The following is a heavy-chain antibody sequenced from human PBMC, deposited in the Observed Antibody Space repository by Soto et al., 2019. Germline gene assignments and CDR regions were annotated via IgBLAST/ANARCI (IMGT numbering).Heavy chain of an antibody. CDR2: IYYSGST. V-gene: IGHV4-59*08. J-gene: IGHJ4*02. Sequence: SETLSLTCTVSGGSISSYYWSWIRQPPGKGLEWIGYIYYSGSTNYNPSLKSRVTISVDKSKNQFSLKLSSVTAADTAVYYCARRGSSSWYGYWGQGTLVTVSS. D-gene: IGHD6-13*01. CDR3: ARRGSSSWYGY. CDR1: GGSISSYY.